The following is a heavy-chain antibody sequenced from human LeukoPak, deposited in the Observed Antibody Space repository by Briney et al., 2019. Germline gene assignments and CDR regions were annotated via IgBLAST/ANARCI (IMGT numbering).Heavy chain of an antibody. J-gene: IGHJ5*02. CDR2: INHSGST. CDR3: ARGGEMVRGAGDHTYNWFDP. V-gene: IGHV4-34*01. Sequence: PSETLSLTCAVYGGSFSGYYWSWIRQPPGKGLEWIGEINHSGSTNYNPSLKSRVAISVDTSKNQFSLKLSSVTAADTAVYYCARGGEMVRGAGDHTYNWFDPWGQGTLVTVSS. D-gene: IGHD3-10*01. CDR1: GGSFSGYY.